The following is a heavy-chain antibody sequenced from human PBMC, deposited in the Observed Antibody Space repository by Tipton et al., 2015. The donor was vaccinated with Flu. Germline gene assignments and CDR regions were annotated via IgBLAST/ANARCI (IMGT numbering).Heavy chain of an antibody. V-gene: IGHV4-34*01. CDR1: GGSFSGYY. CDR3: ARIRGYCSGGSCTKALWRDV. D-gene: IGHD2-15*01. CDR2: INHSGST. Sequence: TLSLTCAVYGGSFSGYYWSWIRQPPEKGLEWIGEINHSGSTNYNPSLKSRVTISVDTSKNQFSLKLSSVTAADTAVYYCARIRGYCSGGSCTKALWRDVWGQGTTVTVSS. J-gene: IGHJ6*02.